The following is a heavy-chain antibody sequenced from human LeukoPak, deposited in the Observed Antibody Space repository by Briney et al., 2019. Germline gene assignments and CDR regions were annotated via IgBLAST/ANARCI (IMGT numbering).Heavy chain of an antibody. CDR1: GFTFSSYW. CDR3: TRDHGLDV. J-gene: IGHJ6*02. CDR2: IDSDGSAT. V-gene: IGHV3-74*01. Sequence: GGSLRLSCAASGFTFSSYWMSWVRQAPGKGLMWVSQIDSDGSATSCADPVKGRCTISRDNAKNMLYLEMNSLRVEDTAVYFCTRDHGLDVWGQGTTVTVSS.